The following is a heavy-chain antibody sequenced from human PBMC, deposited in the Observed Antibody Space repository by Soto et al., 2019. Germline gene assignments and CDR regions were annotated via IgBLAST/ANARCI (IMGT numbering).Heavy chain of an antibody. CDR2: MTPDSGDT. CDR3: ARDPFYGWFDS. D-gene: IGHD3-16*01. J-gene: IGHJ5*01. CDR1: GHTLASYD. V-gene: IGHV1-8*01. Sequence: QVQLVQSGAEVRKPGASVKVSCKASGHTLASYDINWVRQATGQGLEWMGWMTPDSGDTGYAQKSQGRVTMTWDTSITTAYMELSSLRSDDTPVYYFARDPFYGWFDSWGQGTLVTVAS.